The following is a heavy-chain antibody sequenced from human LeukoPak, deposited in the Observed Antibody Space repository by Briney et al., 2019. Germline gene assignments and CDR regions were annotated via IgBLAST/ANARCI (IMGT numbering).Heavy chain of an antibody. Sequence: SETLSLTCTVSGGSISSYYWSWIRQPAGKGLEWIGRIYTSGSTNYNPSLKSRVTISVDTSKNQFSLKLSSVTAADTAVYYCARYGSAVGDSSGKGSNDAFDIWGQGTMVTVSS. CDR1: GGSISSYY. D-gene: IGHD3-22*01. CDR3: ARYGSAVGDSSGKGSNDAFDI. V-gene: IGHV4-4*07. J-gene: IGHJ3*02. CDR2: IYTSGST.